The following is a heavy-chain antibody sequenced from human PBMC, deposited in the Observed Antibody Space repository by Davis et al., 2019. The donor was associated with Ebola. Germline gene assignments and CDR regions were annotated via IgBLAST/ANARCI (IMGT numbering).Heavy chain of an antibody. CDR3: VGAGPDNRALNNWFDP. J-gene: IGHJ5*02. V-gene: IGHV1-2*02. CDR1: GYTFTGYY. CDR2: INPNSGGT. D-gene: IGHD1-14*01. Sequence: ASVKVSCKASGYTFTGYYMHWVRQAPGQGLEWMGWINPNSGGTNYAQKFQGRVTMTRDTSISTAYMELSRLRSDDTAVYYCVGAGPDNRALNNWFDPWGQGTLVTVSS.